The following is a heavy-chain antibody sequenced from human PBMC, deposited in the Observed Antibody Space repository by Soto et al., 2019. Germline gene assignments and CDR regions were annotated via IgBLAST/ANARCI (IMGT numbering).Heavy chain of an antibody. V-gene: IGHV1-3*04. CDR1: GYTFTNYA. CDR2: IHTGNGNP. J-gene: IGHJ4*02. D-gene: IGHD5-18*01. Sequence: ASVKLSCKASGYTFTNYAIHWVRQAPGQRLEWVGWIHTGNGNPKYSQNFQGRVTLTRDTSASTAYMELSSLRSEDTAVYYCARDTAMGHFDYWGQGTQVTVSS. CDR3: ARDTAMGHFDY.